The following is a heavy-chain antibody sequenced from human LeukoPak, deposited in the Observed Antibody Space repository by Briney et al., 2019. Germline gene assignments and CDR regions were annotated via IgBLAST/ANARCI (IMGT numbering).Heavy chain of an antibody. D-gene: IGHD6-13*01. CDR3: ARALRGQQLIFDY. Sequence: ASVKVSCKASGYTFTSYAMHWVRQAPGQRLEWMGWINPNSGGTNYAQKFQGRVTMTRDTSISTAYMELSRLRSDDTAVYYCARALRGQQLIFDYWGQGTLVTVSS. J-gene: IGHJ4*02. V-gene: IGHV1-2*02. CDR2: INPNSGGT. CDR1: GYTFTSYA.